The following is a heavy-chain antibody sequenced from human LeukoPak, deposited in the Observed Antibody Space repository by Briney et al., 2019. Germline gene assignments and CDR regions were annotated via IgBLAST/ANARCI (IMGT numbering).Heavy chain of an antibody. J-gene: IGHJ3*02. CDR1: GFTFSSYA. CDR2: ISGSGGST. V-gene: IGHV3-23*01. D-gene: IGHD3-16*02. CDR3: ASSYYDYVWGSYRLDAFDI. Sequence: GSLRLSCAASGFTFSSYAMSWVRPAPGKGLEWVSAISGSGGSTYYADSVKGRFTISRDNSKNTLYLQMNSLRAEDTAVYYCASSYYDYVWGSYRLDAFDIWGQGTMVTVSS.